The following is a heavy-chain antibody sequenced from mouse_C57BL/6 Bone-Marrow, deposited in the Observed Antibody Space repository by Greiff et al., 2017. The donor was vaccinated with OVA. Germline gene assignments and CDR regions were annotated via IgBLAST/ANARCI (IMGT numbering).Heavy chain of an antibody. CDR3: ARWRNWDDY. V-gene: IGHV1-82*01. D-gene: IGHD4-1*01. J-gene: IGHJ2*01. Sequence: QVQLQQSGPELVKPGASVKISCKASGYAFSSSWMNWVKQRPGKGLEWIGRIYPGDGDTNYNGKFKGKATLTADKSSSTAYMQLSSLTSEDSAVYFCARWRNWDDYWGQGTTLTVSS. CDR1: GYAFSSSW. CDR2: IYPGDGDT.